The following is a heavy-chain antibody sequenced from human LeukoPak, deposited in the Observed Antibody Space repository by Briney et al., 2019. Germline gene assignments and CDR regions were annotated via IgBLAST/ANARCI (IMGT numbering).Heavy chain of an antibody. CDR1: GGSISSGSYY. Sequence: SQTLSLTCTVSGGSISSGSYYWSWIRQPAGKGLEWIGRIFTSGSTNYNPSLKSRVTISVDTSKNQFSLKLSSVTAADTAVYYCARVVVVAATNWFDPWGQGTLVTVSS. CDR3: ARVVVVAATNWFDP. V-gene: IGHV4-61*02. D-gene: IGHD2-15*01. CDR2: IFTSGST. J-gene: IGHJ5*02.